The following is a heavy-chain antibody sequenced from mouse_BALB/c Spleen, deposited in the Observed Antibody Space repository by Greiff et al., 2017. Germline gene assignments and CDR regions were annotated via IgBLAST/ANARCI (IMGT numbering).Heavy chain of an antibody. V-gene: IGHV5-12-1*01. CDR1: GFAFSSYD. CDR2: ISSGGGST. Sequence: EVMLVESGGGLVKPGGSQTLSCAASGFAFSSYDMSWVRQTPEKRLEWVAYISSGGGSTYYPDTVKGRFTISRDNAKNTLYLQMSSLKSEDTAMYYCARRGLRRDYYAMDDWGQGTSVTVSS. D-gene: IGHD2-2*01. J-gene: IGHJ4*01. CDR3: ARRGLRRDYYAMDD.